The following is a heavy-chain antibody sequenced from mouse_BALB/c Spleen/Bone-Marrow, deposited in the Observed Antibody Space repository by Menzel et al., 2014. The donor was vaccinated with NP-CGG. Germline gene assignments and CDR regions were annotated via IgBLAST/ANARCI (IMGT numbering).Heavy chain of an antibody. CDR2: SRNKAKHYTT. D-gene: IGHD2-10*02. J-gene: IGHJ3*01. V-gene: IGHV7-1*02. CDR1: GFTFSDFY. CDR3: ARDVGYGNYFVY. Sequence: EVHLVESGGGLVQPGDSLRLSCATSGFTFSDFYMEWVRQPPGKRLEWIAASRNKAKHYTTEYSASVKSRFIVSRDTSQSILYLQMNALRAEDTAIYYCARDVGYGNYFVYWGQGTLVTVSA.